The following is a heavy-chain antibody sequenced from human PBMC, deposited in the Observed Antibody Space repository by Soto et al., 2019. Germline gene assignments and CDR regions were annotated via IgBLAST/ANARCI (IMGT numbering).Heavy chain of an antibody. V-gene: IGHV1-2*02. D-gene: IGHD2-8*01. J-gene: IGHJ4*02. CDR1: GYTFTGYY. CDR2: INPNSGGT. Sequence: ASVKVSCKASGYTFTGYYMHWVRQAPGQGLEWMGWINPNSGGTNYAQKFQGRVTMTRDTSISTAYMELSRLRSDDTAVYYCARDCTTGVCYRLDYWGQGTLVTVSS. CDR3: ARDCTTGVCYRLDY.